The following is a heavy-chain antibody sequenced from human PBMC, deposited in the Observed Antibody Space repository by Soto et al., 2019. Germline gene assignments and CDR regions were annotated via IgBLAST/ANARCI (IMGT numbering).Heavy chain of an antibody. CDR3: ATSGYSYGTTLDY. CDR2: IIPIFGTA. J-gene: IGHJ4*02. Sequence: ASVKVSCKASGGTFSSYAISWVRQAPGQGLEWMGGIIPIFGTANYAQKFQGRVTITADESTSTAYMELSSLRSEDTAVYYCATSGYSYGTTLDYWGQGTLVTVSS. D-gene: IGHD5-18*01. CDR1: GGTFSSYA. V-gene: IGHV1-69*13.